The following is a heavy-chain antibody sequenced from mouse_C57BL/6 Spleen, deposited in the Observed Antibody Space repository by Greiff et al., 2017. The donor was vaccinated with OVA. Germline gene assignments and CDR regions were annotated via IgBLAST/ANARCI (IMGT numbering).Heavy chain of an antibody. CDR1: GYTFTSYW. Sequence: QVQLQQSGAELVMPGASVKLSCKASGYTFTSYWMHWVKQRPGQGLEWIGEIDPSDSYTNYNQKFKGKSTLTVDKSSSTAYMQLSSLTSEDSAVYYCARGGTSMDYWGQGTSVTVAS. V-gene: IGHV1-69*01. J-gene: IGHJ4*01. CDR3: ARGGTSMDY. CDR2: IDPSDSYT. D-gene: IGHD3-3*01.